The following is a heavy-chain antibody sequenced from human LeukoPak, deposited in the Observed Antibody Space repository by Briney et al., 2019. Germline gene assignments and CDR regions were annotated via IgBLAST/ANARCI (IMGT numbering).Heavy chain of an antibody. D-gene: IGHD4-17*01. CDR3: ARGMTPVPPRYMDV. V-gene: IGHV3-7*01. J-gene: IGHJ6*03. Sequence: GGSLRLSCAASGFTFSSYWMSWVRQAPGKGVGWVANIKQDGSEKYYVGSVKGRFTISRDNAKNSLYLQMNSLRAEETAVYYCARGMTPVPPRYMDVWGKGTTVTVSS. CDR1: GFTFSSYW. CDR2: IKQDGSEK.